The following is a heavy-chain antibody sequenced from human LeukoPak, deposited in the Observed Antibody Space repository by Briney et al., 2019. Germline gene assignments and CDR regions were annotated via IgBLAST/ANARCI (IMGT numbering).Heavy chain of an antibody. Sequence: GGSLRLSCAASGFTFSGSAMHWVRQVSGKGLERVGRIRSKANSYATADAASVKGRFTISRDDLKNTAYLQMNSLRAEDTAVYYCARGKTGSYYSRSYYMDVWGKGTTVTISS. CDR3: ARGKTGSYYSRSYYMDV. D-gene: IGHD3-10*01. CDR1: GFTFSGSA. V-gene: IGHV3-73*01. J-gene: IGHJ6*03. CDR2: IRSKANSYAT.